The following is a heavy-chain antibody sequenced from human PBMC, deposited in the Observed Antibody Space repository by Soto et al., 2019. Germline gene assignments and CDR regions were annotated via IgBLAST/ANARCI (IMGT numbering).Heavy chain of an antibody. D-gene: IGHD6-6*01. V-gene: IGHV3-30*18. CDR1: GFTFSNYG. CDR2: ISYDGSNK. J-gene: IGHJ6*02. Sequence: GGSLRLSCAASGFTFSNYGMHWVRQAPGKGLEWVAVISYDGSNKYYADSVKGRFTISRDNSKNTLYLQMNSLRAEDTAVYYCAKQLEVSYGMDVWGQGTTVTVSS. CDR3: AKQLEVSYGMDV.